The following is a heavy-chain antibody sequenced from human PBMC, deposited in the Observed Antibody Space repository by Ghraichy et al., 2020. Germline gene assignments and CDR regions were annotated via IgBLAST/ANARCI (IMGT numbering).Heavy chain of an antibody. J-gene: IGHJ4*02. V-gene: IGHV3-7*01. D-gene: IGHD5-18*01. CDR2: IKQDGGEK. Sequence: GESLNISCAASGFTFGSFWMSWVRQAPGKELEWVAKIKQDGGEKNYADSVKGRTTISRDNAKNSLYLQLNSLRVEDTAVYYCARQYSSGYGGDYFDFWGQGTLVTVSS. CDR1: GFTFGSFW. CDR3: ARQYSSGYGGDYFDF.